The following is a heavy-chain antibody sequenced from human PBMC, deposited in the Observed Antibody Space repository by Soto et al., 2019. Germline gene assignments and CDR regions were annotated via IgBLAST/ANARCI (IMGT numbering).Heavy chain of an antibody. CDR2: ISYDGNNK. J-gene: IGHJ4*02. V-gene: IGHV3-30*18. Sequence: QVQLVESGGGVVQPGRSLRLSCAASGFTFSTYGMHWVRQAPGKGLEWVAVISYDGNNKYYADSVKGRFTISRDNSKNTLYLQMSSLRAEDTAVYYCAKSVYTWNDGSFDYWGQGTLVTVSS. D-gene: IGHD1-1*01. CDR1: GFTFSTYG. CDR3: AKSVYTWNDGSFDY.